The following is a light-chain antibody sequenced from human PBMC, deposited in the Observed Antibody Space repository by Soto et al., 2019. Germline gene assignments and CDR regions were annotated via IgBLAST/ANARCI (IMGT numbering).Light chain of an antibody. J-gene: IGKJ4*01. Sequence: EIVMTQSPLSLPVIPGEPASISCRSSQSLLHSNGYNYLDWYLQKPGQSPQLLIYLGSNRASGVPDRFSGSGSGTDFTLKISRVEAEDFGIYYCMQSIQTPLTFGGGTKVEIK. CDR2: LGS. CDR1: QSLLHSNGYNY. CDR3: MQSIQTPLT. V-gene: IGKV2-28*01.